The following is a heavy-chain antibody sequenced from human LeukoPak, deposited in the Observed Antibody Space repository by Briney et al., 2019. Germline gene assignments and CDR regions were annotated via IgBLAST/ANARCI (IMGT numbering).Heavy chain of an antibody. CDR1: GGSFSGYY. D-gene: IGHD1-26*01. CDR3: ASETIVGATFDY. V-gene: IGHV4-34*01. J-gene: IGHJ4*02. Sequence: PSETLSLTCAVYGGSFSGYYWSWIRQPPGKGLEWIGEIYHSGSTNYNPSLKSRVTISVDKSKNQFSLKLSSVTAADTAVYYCASETIVGATFDYWGQGTLVTVSS. CDR2: IYHSGST.